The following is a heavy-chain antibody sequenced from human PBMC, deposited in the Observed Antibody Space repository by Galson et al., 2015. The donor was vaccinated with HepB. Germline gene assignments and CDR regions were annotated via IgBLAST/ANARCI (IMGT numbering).Heavy chain of an antibody. CDR1: GGSFSGYY. J-gene: IGHJ3*02. CDR3: ARLYEGGSSWFHGRPFDI. V-gene: IGHV4-34*01. D-gene: IGHD6-13*01. CDR2: ISHSGST. Sequence: SETLSLTCAVHGGSFSGYYWSWIRHTPGEGLEWIGEISHSGSTNYNPSLKSRATISEDTSKKQFSLKVNSVTVADTAVYYCARLYEGGSSWFHGRPFDIWGQGTMVTVSS.